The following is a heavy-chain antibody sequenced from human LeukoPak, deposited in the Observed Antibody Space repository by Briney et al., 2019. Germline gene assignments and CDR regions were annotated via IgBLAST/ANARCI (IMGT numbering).Heavy chain of an antibody. CDR3: ARDIGGSNCGGDCYSRDY. D-gene: IGHD2-21*02. CDR1: GFTVSSNY. J-gene: IGHJ4*02. Sequence: GGSLRLSCAASGFTVSSNYMSWVRQAPGKGLEWVSVIYSGGSTYYADSVKGRFTISRDNSKNTLYLQMNSLRAEDTAVYYCARDIGGSNCGGDCYSRDYWGQGTLVAVSS. V-gene: IGHV3-53*01. CDR2: IYSGGST.